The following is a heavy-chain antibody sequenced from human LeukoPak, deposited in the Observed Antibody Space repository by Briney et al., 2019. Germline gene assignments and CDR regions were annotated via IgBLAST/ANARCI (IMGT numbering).Heavy chain of an antibody. V-gene: IGHV3-48*04. D-gene: IGHD7-27*01. CDR1: GFTFSTYS. J-gene: IGHJ4*02. CDR2: ISSSGSTT. CDR3: ARVTGLHFDY. Sequence: GGSLRLSCAASGFTFSTYSMNWVRQAPGKGLEWVSYISSSGSTTYYADSVKGRSTISRDDAKNSLYLQMNSLRVEDTAVYYCARVTGLHFDYWAQGTLVTVSS.